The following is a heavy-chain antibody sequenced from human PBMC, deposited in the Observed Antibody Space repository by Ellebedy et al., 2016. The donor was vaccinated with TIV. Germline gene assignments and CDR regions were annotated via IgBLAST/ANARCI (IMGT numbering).Heavy chain of an antibody. Sequence: GESLKISCAASGFTFSSYAMPWVRQAPGKGLEWVAVISYDGSNKYYADSVKGRFTISRDTSKNTLYLQMNSLRAEDTAVYYCARPLWFGTYYGMDVWGQGTTVTVSS. J-gene: IGHJ6*02. D-gene: IGHD3-10*01. CDR2: ISYDGSNK. CDR3: ARPLWFGTYYGMDV. CDR1: GFTFSSYA. V-gene: IGHV3-30-3*01.